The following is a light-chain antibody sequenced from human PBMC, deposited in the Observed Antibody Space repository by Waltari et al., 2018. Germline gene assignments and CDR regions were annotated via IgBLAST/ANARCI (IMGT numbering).Light chain of an antibody. CDR1: SSDVGGYNY. CDR2: EVS. CDR3: SSYAGSNTFVI. Sequence: QSALTQPPSASGYPGQSVTISCTGTSSDVGGYNYVSWYQQHPGQAPKFIIYEVSKRPSGVPDRFSGSKSGNTASLTVSGLQAEDEADYYCSSYAGSNTFVIFGGGTKLTVL. J-gene: IGLJ2*01. V-gene: IGLV2-8*01.